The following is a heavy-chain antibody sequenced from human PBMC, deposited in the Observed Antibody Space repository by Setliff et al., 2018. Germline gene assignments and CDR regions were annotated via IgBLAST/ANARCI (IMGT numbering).Heavy chain of an antibody. V-gene: IGHV3-30*02. Sequence: GGSLRLSCAASGFTFSGYYMQWVRQAPGKGLEWVAFIQYDGSNKYYADSVKGRFTVSRDNSRNTLYLDMNSLRGEDTAVYYCARDKGVISLDYWGQGTLVTVSS. CDR3: ARDKGVISLDY. CDR2: IQYDGSNK. D-gene: IGHD3-16*02. CDR1: GFTFSGYY. J-gene: IGHJ4*02.